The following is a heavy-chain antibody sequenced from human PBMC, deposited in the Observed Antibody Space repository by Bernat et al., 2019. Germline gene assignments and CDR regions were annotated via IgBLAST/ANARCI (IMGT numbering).Heavy chain of an antibody. CDR2: IYWDDDK. CDR3: ARRLENYSRHTYTFDY. Sequence: QITLNESDPTLVKPTQTLTLTCTFSGFSLTTSGVGVGWIRQPPGKALEWLALIYWDDDKRYSPSLKTRLTVAKGTSKNEVVLTMTDMAPVDTATYYCARRLENYSRHTYTFDYWGQGTLGTVSS. D-gene: IGHD3-10*01. CDR1: GFSLTTSGVG. V-gene: IGHV2-5*02. J-gene: IGHJ4*02.